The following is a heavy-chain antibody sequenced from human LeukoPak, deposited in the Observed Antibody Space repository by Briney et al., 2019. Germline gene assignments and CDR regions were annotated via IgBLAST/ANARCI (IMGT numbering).Heavy chain of an antibody. CDR2: IYYSGST. J-gene: IGHJ5*02. Sequence: ETSETVSLSCTVSGGSISSYYWSWIRQPPGKGLEWIGYIYYSGSTNYNPSLKSRVTISVDKSKNQFSLKLSSVTAADTAVYYCARDYYDSSASINWFDLWGQGTLVTVSS. CDR3: ARDYYDSSASINWFDL. CDR1: GGSISSYY. V-gene: IGHV4-59*08. D-gene: IGHD3-22*01.